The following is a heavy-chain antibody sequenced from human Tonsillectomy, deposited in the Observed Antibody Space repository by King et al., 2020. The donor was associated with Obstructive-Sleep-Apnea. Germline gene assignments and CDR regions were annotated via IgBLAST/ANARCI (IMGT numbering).Heavy chain of an antibody. CDR3: AKAPLSSSSVNGGNWFDP. CDR2: IQYDGSNK. D-gene: IGHD6-6*01. J-gene: IGHJ5*02. CDR1: GFTFSSYG. V-gene: IGHV3-30*02. Sequence: VQLVESGGGVVQPGRSLRLSCAASGFTFSSYGMHWVRQAPGKGLEWVAFIQYDGSNKYYADSVKGRFTISRDNSKNTLYLQMNSLRAEDTAVYYCAKAPLSSSSVNGGNWFDPWGQGTLVTVSS.